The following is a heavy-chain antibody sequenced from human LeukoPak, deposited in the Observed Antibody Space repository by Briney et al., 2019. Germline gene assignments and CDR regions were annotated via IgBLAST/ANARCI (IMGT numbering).Heavy chain of an antibody. CDR1: GFTFSSYW. V-gene: IGHV3-7*01. CDR2: IKQDGSEK. D-gene: IGHD3-3*01. Sequence: GGSLRLFCAASGFTFSSYWMSWVRQAPGKGLEWVANIKQDGSEKYYEDSVKGRFTISRDNAKNSLYLQMNSLRAEDTAVYYCARDRSDFWSGFTGLFDYWGQGTLVTVSS. CDR3: ARDRSDFWSGFTGLFDY. J-gene: IGHJ4*02.